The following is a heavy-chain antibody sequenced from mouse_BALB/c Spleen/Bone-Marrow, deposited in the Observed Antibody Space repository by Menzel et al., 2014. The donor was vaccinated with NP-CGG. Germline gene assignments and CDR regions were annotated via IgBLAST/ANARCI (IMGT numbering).Heavy chain of an antibody. V-gene: IGHV10-1*02. D-gene: IGHD2-2*01. J-gene: IGHJ4*01. CDR2: IRSKSNNYAT. CDR1: GFTFNTYA. Sequence: EVKLVESGGGLVQPKGSLKLSCAASGFTFNTYAMNWVRQAPGKGLEWVARIRSKSNNYATYYADSVKDRFTISRDDSQSMLYLQMNNLKTEDTAMYYCVYGYAMDYWGQGTSVNVSS. CDR3: VYGYAMDY.